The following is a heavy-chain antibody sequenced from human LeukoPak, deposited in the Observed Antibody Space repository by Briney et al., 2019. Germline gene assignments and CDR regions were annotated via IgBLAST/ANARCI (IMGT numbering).Heavy chain of an antibody. J-gene: IGHJ4*02. CDR1: GFTFSSYA. CDR3: ARRAGGYSHPYDY. V-gene: IGHV3-23*01. Sequence: GGSLRLSCAASGFTFSSYAMSWVRQAPGKGLEWVSGISGSGAYTYYADSVKGRFTISRDNSKNTLYLQMNSLRAEDTAVYYCARRAGGYSHPYDYWGQGTLVTVSS. CDR2: ISGSGAYT. D-gene: IGHD4-23*01.